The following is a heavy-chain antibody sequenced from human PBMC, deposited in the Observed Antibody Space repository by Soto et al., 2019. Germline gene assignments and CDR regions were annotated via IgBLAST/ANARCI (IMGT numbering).Heavy chain of an antibody. CDR1: SGSFMVYY. J-gene: IGHJ4*01. V-gene: IGHV4-34*01. CDR3: VIAPKVSRSTQTRVDC. D-gene: IGHD6-6*01. CDR2: ISKSGNT. Sequence: SDTLALSCSFYSGSFMVYYCGWILQPPGKGLEWIGEISKSGNTNYSPSLKSRVSISIDTSKKQFSLNLASVSAADTAVYYCVIAPKVSRSTQTRVDCWPDGPLVTVYS.